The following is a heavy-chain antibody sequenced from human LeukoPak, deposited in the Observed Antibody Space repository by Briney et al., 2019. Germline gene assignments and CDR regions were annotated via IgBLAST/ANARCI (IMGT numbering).Heavy chain of an antibody. V-gene: IGHV3-7*01. CDR3: ARDYSYGSGSSLK. D-gene: IGHD3-10*01. Sequence: PGGSLRLSCAASGFTFTNYWMSWVRQAPGKGLEWVANIKPDRSEKYYVDSVKCRFTISRDNAKNSLYLQLHSLRAEDTAVYYCARDYSYGSGSSLKWGQGPLVTASS. CDR2: IKPDRSEK. CDR1: GFTFTNYW. J-gene: IGHJ4*02.